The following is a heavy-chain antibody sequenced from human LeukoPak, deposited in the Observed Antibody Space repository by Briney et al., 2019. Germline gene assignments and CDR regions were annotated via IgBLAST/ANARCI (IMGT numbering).Heavy chain of an antibody. CDR3: ARQDGFYCSGSTCPFDY. CDR1: GFTFSSYG. V-gene: IGHV3-30*02. Sequence: GGSLRLSCAASGFTFSSYGMHWVRQAPGKGLEWVAFIRYDGSNKYYADSVKGRFTISRDNSKSTLYLQMNSLRAEDTAVYYCARQDGFYCSGSTCPFDYWGQGTLVTVSS. D-gene: IGHD2-2*01. J-gene: IGHJ4*02. CDR2: IRYDGSNK.